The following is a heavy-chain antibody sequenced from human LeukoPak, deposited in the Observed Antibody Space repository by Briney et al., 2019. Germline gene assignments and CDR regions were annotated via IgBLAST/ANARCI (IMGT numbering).Heavy chain of an antibody. CDR1: GYTFTGYY. Sequence: LVASVKVSCKASGYTFTGYYMHWVRQAPGQGLEWMGWINPNSGGTNYAQKFQGRVTMTRDTSISTAYMELSRLRSDDTAVYYCARDGVATMFPIIYYYYMDVWGKGTTVTVSS. V-gene: IGHV1-2*03. CDR2: INPNSGGT. D-gene: IGHD5-12*01. J-gene: IGHJ6*03. CDR3: ARDGVATMFPIIYYYYMDV.